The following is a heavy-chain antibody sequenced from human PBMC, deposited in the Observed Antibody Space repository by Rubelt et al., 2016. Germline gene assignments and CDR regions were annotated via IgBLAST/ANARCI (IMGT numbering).Heavy chain of an antibody. J-gene: IGHJ4*02. CDR2: INAGNGNT. D-gene: IGHD6-19*01. Sequence: QVQLVQSGAEVKKPGASVKVSCKAAGYSFTTYSIHWVRQAPGQRLEWMGWINAGNGNTKYSQKFQGEVTLTGDTSASTAYMELSSLRSEDTAIYYCATGYSSGWYVAYWGQGTLVTVSS. V-gene: IGHV1-3*01. CDR1: GYSFTTYS. CDR3: ATGYSSGWYVAY.